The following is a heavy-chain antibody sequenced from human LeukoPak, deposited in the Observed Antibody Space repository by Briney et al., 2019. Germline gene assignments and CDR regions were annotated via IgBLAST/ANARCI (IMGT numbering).Heavy chain of an antibody. CDR1: GGSFSGYY. D-gene: IGHD3-10*01. CDR3: ARFGSFGEIRGVITTFDY. Sequence: SETLSLTCAVYGGSFSGYYWSWIRQPPGKGLEWIGEINHSGSTNYNPSLKSRVTISVDTSKNQFSLKLSSVTAADTAVYYCARFGSFGEIRGVITTFDYWGQGTLVTVPS. J-gene: IGHJ4*02. V-gene: IGHV4-34*01. CDR2: INHSGST.